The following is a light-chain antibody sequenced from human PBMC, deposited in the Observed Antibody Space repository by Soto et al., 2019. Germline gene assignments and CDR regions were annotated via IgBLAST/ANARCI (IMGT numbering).Light chain of an antibody. CDR1: QSVSSSY. CDR2: GAS. CDR3: QQYGSSPT. Sequence: EIVLTQSPGTLPLSPGERATLSCRASQSVSSSYLAWYQQNPGQAPRLLIYGASSRATGIPDRFSGSGSGTDFTLTISRLEPEDFAVYYCQQYGSSPTFGQGTKVEIK. J-gene: IGKJ1*01. V-gene: IGKV3-20*01.